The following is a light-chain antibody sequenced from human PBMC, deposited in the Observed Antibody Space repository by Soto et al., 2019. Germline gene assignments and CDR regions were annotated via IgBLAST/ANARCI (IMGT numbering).Light chain of an antibody. CDR3: SSYTSSSLIYV. CDR2: DVS. V-gene: IGLV2-14*01. J-gene: IGLJ1*01. CDR1: SSDVGGYNY. Sequence: QSALTQPASVSGSPGQSITISCTGTSSDVGGYNYVSWYQQHPGKAPKLMIYDVSNRPSGVSNRFSGSKSGNTASLTISGLQADDEADYYCSSYTSSSLIYVFGTGTKLTVL.